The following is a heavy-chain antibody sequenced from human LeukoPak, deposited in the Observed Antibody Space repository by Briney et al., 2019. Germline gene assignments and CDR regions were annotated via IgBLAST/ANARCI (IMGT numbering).Heavy chain of an antibody. J-gene: IGHJ4*02. V-gene: IGHV3-23*01. CDR1: GFTFSSYA. CDR2: ISGSGGST. D-gene: IGHD6-13*01. Sequence: GGSLRLSCAASGFTFSSYAMSWVRQAPGKGLEWVSAISGSGGSTYYADSVKGRFSISRDNSKNTVYLQMNGLRAEDTALYYCAKESYSSSFDYWGQGTLVTVSS. CDR3: AKESYSSSFDY.